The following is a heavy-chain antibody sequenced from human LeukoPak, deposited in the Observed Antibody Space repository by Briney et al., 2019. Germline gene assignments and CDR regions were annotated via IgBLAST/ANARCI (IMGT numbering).Heavy chain of an antibody. CDR2: IYPGDSDT. J-gene: IGHJ4*02. CDR3: ARPYFDSSGYYYDY. Sequence: GESLQISCKGSGYNFTNYWIGWVRQMPGKGLEWMGIIYPGDSDTRYSPSFQGQVTISADKSIKTAYLQWSSLKASDTAMYYCARPYFDSSGYYYDYWGQGTLVTVSS. D-gene: IGHD3-22*01. V-gene: IGHV5-51*01. CDR1: GYNFTNYW.